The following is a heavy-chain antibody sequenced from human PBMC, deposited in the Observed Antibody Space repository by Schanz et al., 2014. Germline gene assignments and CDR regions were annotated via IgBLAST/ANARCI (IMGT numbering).Heavy chain of an antibody. D-gene: IGHD1-26*01. CDR2: IYYSGST. Sequence: QVQLQESGPGLVKPSETLSLTCTVSSASIRTYYWSWIRQPPGKGLEWIGYIYYSGSTTYNPSLKSRVTISVDTSKKQFSLNLSSVTAADTAVYYCARLGVGDKAYYYYGTDVWGQGTTVLVSS. CDR3: ARLGVGDKAYYYYGTDV. V-gene: IGHV4-59*01. J-gene: IGHJ6*02. CDR1: SASIRTYY.